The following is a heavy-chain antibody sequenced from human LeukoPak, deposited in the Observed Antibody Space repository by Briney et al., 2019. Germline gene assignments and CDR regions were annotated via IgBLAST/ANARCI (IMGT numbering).Heavy chain of an antibody. CDR3: ARHAYDFWNGYSHHMDV. V-gene: IGHV4-34*01. J-gene: IGHJ6*03. D-gene: IGHD3-3*01. Sequence: SETLSLTCAVYGGSFSGYYWSWIRQPPGKGLEWIGEINHSGSTNYNPSLKSRVTISVDTSKNQFSLKLSSVTAADTAVYYCARHAYDFWNGYSHHMDVWGKGTTVTVSS. CDR1: GGSFSGYY. CDR2: INHSGST.